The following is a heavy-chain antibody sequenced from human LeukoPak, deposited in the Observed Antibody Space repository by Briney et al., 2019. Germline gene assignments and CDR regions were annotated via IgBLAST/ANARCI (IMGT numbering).Heavy chain of an antibody. Sequence: SETLSLTCAVYGGSFSGYYWSWIRQPPGKGLEWIGEINHSGSTNYNPSLKSRVTISVDTSKNQFSLKLSSVTAADTAVYYCARGSPSHYGSGSYYTWWFDPCGQGTLVTVSS. CDR3: ARGSPSHYGSGSYYTWWFDP. D-gene: IGHD3-10*01. CDR1: GGSFSGYY. CDR2: INHSGST. V-gene: IGHV4-34*01. J-gene: IGHJ5*02.